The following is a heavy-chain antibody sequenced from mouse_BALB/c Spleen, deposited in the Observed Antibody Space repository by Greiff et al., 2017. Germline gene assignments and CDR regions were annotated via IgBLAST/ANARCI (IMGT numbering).Heavy chain of an antibody. Sequence: QVQLKQSGAELVRPGTSVKISCKASGYTFTNYWLGWVKQRPGHGLEWIGDIYPGGGYTNYNEKFKGKATLTADTSSSTAYMQLSSLTSEDSAVYFCARQDAWFAYWGQGTLVTVSA. CDR1: GYTFTNYW. V-gene: IGHV1-63*02. CDR2: IYPGGGYT. CDR3: ARQDAWFAY. J-gene: IGHJ3*01.